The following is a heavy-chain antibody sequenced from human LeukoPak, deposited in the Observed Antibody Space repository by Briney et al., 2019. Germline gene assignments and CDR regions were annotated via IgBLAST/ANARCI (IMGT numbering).Heavy chain of an antibody. J-gene: IGHJ4*02. CDR1: GGSITNTNY. Sequence: PSETLSLTCGVSGGSITNTNYWTCVRPPPGKGLEWTGEVNLQGSTNYNASLMGRVAISVDTSENHISLQLTSVTAADTAVYYCAREGGPYRPLDYSGQGTLVTVSS. V-gene: IGHV4-4*02. CDR3: AREGGPYRPLDY. CDR2: VNLQGST.